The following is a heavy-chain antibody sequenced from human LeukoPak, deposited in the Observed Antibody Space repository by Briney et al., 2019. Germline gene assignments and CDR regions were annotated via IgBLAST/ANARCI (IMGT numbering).Heavy chain of an antibody. CDR1: GGSISSYY. Sequence: PSETLSLTCTVSGGSISSYYWSWIRQPPGKGLEWIGYIYYSGSTNYNPSLKSRVTISVDTSKNQFSLKLSSVTAADTAVYYCARDRQWLDWYFDLWGRGTLVTVSS. J-gene: IGHJ2*01. CDR3: ARDRQWLDWYFDL. D-gene: IGHD6-19*01. V-gene: IGHV4-59*12. CDR2: IYYSGST.